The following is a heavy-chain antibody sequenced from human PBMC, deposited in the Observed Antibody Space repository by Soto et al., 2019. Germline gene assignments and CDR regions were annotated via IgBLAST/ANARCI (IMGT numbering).Heavy chain of an antibody. CDR1: GYTFFTYD. V-gene: IGHV1-18*01. J-gene: IGHJ5*02. CDR3: ARHHGPTTSEKWVDP. CDR2: ISTYSGDT. D-gene: IGHD5-12*01. Sequence: QVHLVQSGVEVKTPGASVKVSCQASGYTFFTYDISWVRQAPGQGLEWMGWISTYSGDTKYAQKFQGRVTMTTDTSTTTADLELRSLRSDDTAVYYCARHHGPTTSEKWVDPWGQGTRVTVSS.